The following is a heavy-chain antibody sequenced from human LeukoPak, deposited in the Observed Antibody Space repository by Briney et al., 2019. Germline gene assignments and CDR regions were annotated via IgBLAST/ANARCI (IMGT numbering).Heavy chain of an antibody. CDR2: IIPIFGTA. D-gene: IGHD3-10*01. V-gene: IGHV1-69*01. CDR3: ARIYGSGSYLTHSFDY. J-gene: IGHJ4*02. Sequence: SVTVSCKASGGTFSSYAISWVRQAPGQGLEWMGGIIPIFGTANYAQKFQGRVTITADESTSTAYMELSSLRSEDTAVYYCARIYGSGSYLTHSFDYWGQGTLVTVSS. CDR1: GGTFSSYA.